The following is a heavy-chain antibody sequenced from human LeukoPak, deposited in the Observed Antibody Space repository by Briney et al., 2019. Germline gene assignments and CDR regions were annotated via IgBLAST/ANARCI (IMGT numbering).Heavy chain of an antibody. D-gene: IGHD6-19*01. V-gene: IGHV4-4*02. CDR3: ARDGGGWIGGFDY. J-gene: IGHJ4*02. CDR1: GDSISRSNW. CDR2: IYHSGST. Sequence: SETLSLTCGVSGDSISRSNWWSWVRRPPREGLEWIGEIYHSGSTNYNPSLKSRVTISVDKSKNQFSLKLSSVTAADTAVYYCARDGGGWIGGFDYWGQGTLVTVSS.